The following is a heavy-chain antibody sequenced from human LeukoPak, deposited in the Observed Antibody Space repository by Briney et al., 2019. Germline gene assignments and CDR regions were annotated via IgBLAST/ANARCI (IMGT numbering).Heavy chain of an antibody. CDR2: INHSGST. V-gene: IGHV4-34*01. CDR1: GGSFSGYY. J-gene: IGHJ6*02. CDR3: ARGAELASMDV. Sequence: SETLSLTCAVYGGSFSGYYRSWIRQPPGKGLEWIGEINHSGSTNYNPSLKSRVTISVDTSKNQFSLRLSSVTAADTAVYYCARGAELASMDVWGQGTTVTVSS. D-gene: IGHD3-3*02.